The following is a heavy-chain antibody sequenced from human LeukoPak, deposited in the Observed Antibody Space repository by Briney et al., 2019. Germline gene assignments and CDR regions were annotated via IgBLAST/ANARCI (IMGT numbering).Heavy chain of an antibody. CDR2: IKQDGSEK. CDR3: AKDRSGDCPCRFDP. J-gene: IGHJ5*02. D-gene: IGHD2-21*02. V-gene: IGHV3-7*01. CDR1: GFTFSSYW. Sequence: GGSLRLSCAASGFTFSSYWMSWVRQAPGKGLEWVANIKQDGSEKYYVDSVKGRFTISRDNAKNSLYLQMNSLRAEDTAVYYCAKDRSGDCPCRFDPWGQGTLVTVSS.